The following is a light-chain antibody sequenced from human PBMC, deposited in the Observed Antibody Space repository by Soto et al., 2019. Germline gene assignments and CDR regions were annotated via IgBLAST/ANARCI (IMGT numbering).Light chain of an antibody. CDR2: ATS. V-gene: IGKV1-12*01. CDR3: QQSSDSPVV. J-gene: IGKJ4*02. Sequence: DIQMTQSPSSVSASVGDSVTITCRASQNINNWLAWYRPKPEEAPTLLIYATSSLQSGVPSRVSGSGSGTDFALTITILQPEDFAPYYCQQSSDSPVVFCGGTRVQF. CDR1: QNINNW.